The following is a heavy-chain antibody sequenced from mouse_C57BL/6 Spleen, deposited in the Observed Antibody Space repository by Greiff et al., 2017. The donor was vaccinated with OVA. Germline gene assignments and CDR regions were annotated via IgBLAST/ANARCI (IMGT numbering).Heavy chain of an antibody. D-gene: IGHD4-1*01. V-gene: IGHV1-76*01. J-gene: IGHJ3*01. CDR2: IYPGSGNT. CDR3: ARSRTGAWFAY. CDR1: GYTFTDYY. Sequence: QVHVKQSGAELVRPGASVKLSCKASGYTFTDYYINWVKQRPGQGLEWIARIYPGSGNTYYNEKFKGKATLTAEKSSSTAYMQLSSLTSEDSAVYFCARSRTGAWFAYWGQGTLVTVSA.